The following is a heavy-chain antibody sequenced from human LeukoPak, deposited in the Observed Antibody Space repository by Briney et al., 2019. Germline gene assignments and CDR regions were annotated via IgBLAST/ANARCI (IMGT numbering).Heavy chain of an antibody. D-gene: IGHD6-13*01. CDR1: GFTFSSYA. Sequence: GGSLRLSCAASGFTFSSYAMSWVRQAPGKGLVWVSRILTDGSITTYADSVKGRFTISRDNAKNTLYLQMNSLRADDTAIYYCARGLTAAGASAFDYWGQGTLVTVSS. V-gene: IGHV3-74*01. CDR3: ARGLTAAGASAFDY. J-gene: IGHJ4*02. CDR2: ILTDGSIT.